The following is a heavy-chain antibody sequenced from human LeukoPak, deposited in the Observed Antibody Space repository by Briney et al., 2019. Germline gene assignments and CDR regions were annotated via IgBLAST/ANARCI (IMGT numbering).Heavy chain of an antibody. CDR2: IYPSDSDT. CDR3: ARREPSYSSSWALDY. J-gene: IGHJ4*02. CDR1: GYNFPNYW. D-gene: IGHD6-13*01. V-gene: IGHV5-51*01. Sequence: GESLQISCQGSGYNFPNYWIAWVRQMPGKGLEWMGSIYPSDSDTRYSPSFQGQVTISADKSTTTAYLQWSSLKASDTAIYYCARREPSYSSSWALDYWGQGTLVTVSS.